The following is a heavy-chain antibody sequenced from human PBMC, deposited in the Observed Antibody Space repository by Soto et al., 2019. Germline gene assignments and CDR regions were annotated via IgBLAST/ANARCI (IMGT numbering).Heavy chain of an antibody. CDR1: GGSISSYY. CDR3: ARGGPRDTAMATYYYYGMDV. Sequence: QVQLQESGPGLVKPSETLSLTCTVSGGSISSYYWSWIRQPPGKGLEWIGYIYYSGSTNYNPSLKSRVTISVDTSKNPFSPKLGSVAAGGTAVYYCARGGPRDTAMATYYYYGMDVWGQGTTVTVSS. CDR2: IYYSGST. V-gene: IGHV4-59*01. J-gene: IGHJ6*02. D-gene: IGHD5-18*01.